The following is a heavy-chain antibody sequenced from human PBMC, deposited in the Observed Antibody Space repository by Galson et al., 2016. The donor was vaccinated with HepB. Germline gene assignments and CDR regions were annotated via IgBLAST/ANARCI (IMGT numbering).Heavy chain of an antibody. CDR1: GFSLSTSGVG. Sequence: PALVKPTQTLTLTCTFSGFSLSTSGVGVGWVRQPPGKALEWLALIYWDNDQRYRPSLRSRLTTTKDTSKKQVVLTITKMDPEDPATFYGVHRPEDRGGSPFDYWGQGTLVTVSS. J-gene: IGHJ4*02. CDR2: IYWDNDQ. CDR3: VHRPEDRGGSPFDY. V-gene: IGHV2-5*02. D-gene: IGHD2-15*01.